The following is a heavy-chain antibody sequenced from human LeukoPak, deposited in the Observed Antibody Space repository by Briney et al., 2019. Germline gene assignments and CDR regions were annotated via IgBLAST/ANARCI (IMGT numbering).Heavy chain of an antibody. CDR3: AKDGVVVAATPHYYFDY. CDR2: IIANGGST. J-gene: IGHJ4*02. CDR1: GFTFSSHA. D-gene: IGHD2-15*01. V-gene: IGHV3-23*01. Sequence: GGSLRLSCAASGFTFSSHAMGWVRQAPGKGLEWVSSIIANGGSTYYGDSVKGRFTISRDNSKNTPYLQMNSLRGEDTAVYYCAKDGVVVAATPHYYFDYWGQGTLVTVSS.